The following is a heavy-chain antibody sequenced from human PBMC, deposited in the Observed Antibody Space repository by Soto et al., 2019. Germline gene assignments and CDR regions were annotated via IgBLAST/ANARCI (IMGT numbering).Heavy chain of an antibody. CDR3: ARGEDCSSTSCSITILDY. CDR1: GFTFSSYG. D-gene: IGHD2-2*01. V-gene: IGHV3-33*01. J-gene: IGHJ4*02. CDR2: IWYDGSNK. Sequence: QVQLVESGGGVVQPGRSLRLSCAASGFTFSSYGMHWVRQAPGKGLEWVAVIWYDGSNKYYADSVKGRFTISRDNSKKTLYLQMNSLRAEDTAGYYCARGEDCSSTSCSITILDYWGQGTLVTVSS.